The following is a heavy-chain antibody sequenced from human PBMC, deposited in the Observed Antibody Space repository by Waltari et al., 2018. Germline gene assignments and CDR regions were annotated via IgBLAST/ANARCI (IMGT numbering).Heavy chain of an antibody. CDR3: ATARGYYDSSGYYRFYGMDV. CDR2: FEPEDGET. V-gene: IGHV1-24*01. D-gene: IGHD3-22*01. J-gene: IGHJ6*02. Sequence: QVQLVQSGAEVKKPGASVKVSCKVSGYTLTELSMHWVRQAPGKGLEWMGGFEPEDGETNYAQKCQGRVTMTEDTSTDTAYMELSSLRSEDTAVYYCATARGYYDSSGYYRFYGMDVWGQGTTVTVSS. CDR1: GYTLTELS.